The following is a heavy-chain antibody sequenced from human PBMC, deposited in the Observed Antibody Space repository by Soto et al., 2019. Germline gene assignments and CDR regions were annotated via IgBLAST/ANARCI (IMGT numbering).Heavy chain of an antibody. Sequence: GGSLRLSCAASGFTFSSYAMSWVLQAPGKGLEWVSAISGSGGSTYYADSVKGRFTISRDNSKNTLYLQMNSLRAEDTAVYYCAQDFWRTVTTGTDYWGQGTLVTVSS. CDR2: ISGSGGST. V-gene: IGHV3-23*01. CDR3: AQDFWRTVTTGTDY. CDR1: GFTFSSYA. D-gene: IGHD4-17*01. J-gene: IGHJ4*02.